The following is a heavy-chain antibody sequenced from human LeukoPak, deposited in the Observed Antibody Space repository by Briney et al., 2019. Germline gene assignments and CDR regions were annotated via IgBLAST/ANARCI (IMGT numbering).Heavy chain of an antibody. CDR2: INPSGGST. CDR3: ARGFTRDYYDSSGSAEPDY. Sequence: ASVKVSCKASGYSFTTYGINWVRQAPGQGLEWMGIINPSGGSTSYAQKFQGRVTMTRDTSTGTVYMELSSLRSEDTAVYYCARGFTRDYYDSSGSAEPDYWGQGTLVTVSS. D-gene: IGHD3-22*01. CDR1: GYSFTTYG. V-gene: IGHV1-46*01. J-gene: IGHJ4*02.